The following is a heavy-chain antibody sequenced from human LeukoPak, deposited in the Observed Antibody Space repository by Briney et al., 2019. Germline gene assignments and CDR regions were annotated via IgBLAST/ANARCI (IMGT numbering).Heavy chain of an antibody. V-gene: IGHV3-21*01. CDR2: ISSSSSYI. D-gene: IGHD5-24*01. CDR3: ARDGNSFSDGYLLDY. CDR1: GFTFSSYS. J-gene: IGHJ4*02. Sequence: GGSLRLSYAASGFTFSSYSMNWVRQAPGKGLEWVSSISSSSSYIYYADSVKGRFTISRDNAKNSLYLQMNSLRAEDTAVYYCARDGNSFSDGYLLDYWGQGTLVTVSS.